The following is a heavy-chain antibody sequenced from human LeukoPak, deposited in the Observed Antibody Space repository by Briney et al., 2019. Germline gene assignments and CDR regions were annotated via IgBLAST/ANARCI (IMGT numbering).Heavy chain of an antibody. CDR3: ARRIVVVPAAFDAFDI. CDR2: IYPGDSDT. CDR1: GYSFTSYW. D-gene: IGHD2-2*01. Sequence: GESLQISCKGSGYSFTSYWIGWVRQMPGKGLEWMGIIYPGDSDTRYSPSFQGQVTISADKSISTAYLQWSSLKASDTAMYYCARRIVVVPAAFDAFDIWGQGTMVTVSS. J-gene: IGHJ3*02. V-gene: IGHV5-51*01.